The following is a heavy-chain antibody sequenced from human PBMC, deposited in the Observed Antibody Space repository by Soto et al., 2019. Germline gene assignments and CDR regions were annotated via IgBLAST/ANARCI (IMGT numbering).Heavy chain of an antibody. D-gene: IGHD1-26*01. CDR2: IYYSGTT. Sequence: QVQLQESGPGLVKPSETLSLTCTVSGGSVSSGSYYWSWIRQPPGKGLEWIGYIYYSGTTNYNPSPKSRVTISVDTSKNQFSLKLSSVTAADTAVYYCARGSLVGATSFDYWGQGTLVTVSS. CDR3: ARGSLVGATSFDY. CDR1: GGSVSSGSYY. V-gene: IGHV4-61*01. J-gene: IGHJ4*02.